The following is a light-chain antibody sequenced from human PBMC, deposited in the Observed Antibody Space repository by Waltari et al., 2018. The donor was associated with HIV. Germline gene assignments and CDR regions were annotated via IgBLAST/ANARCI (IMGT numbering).Light chain of an antibody. CDR3: ATWDESLTSFV. CDR2: DTY. V-gene: IGLV1-51*01. Sequence: QSVLTHPPSVSAAPGQGLTISSSADRSTPESHSVSWYKLVPGTSPKLLIYDTYQRPSGIPARFSGSRSGTSVALIITGLQTGDEADYFCATWDESLTSFVFGDATTVT. CDR1: RSTPESHS. J-gene: IGLJ1*01.